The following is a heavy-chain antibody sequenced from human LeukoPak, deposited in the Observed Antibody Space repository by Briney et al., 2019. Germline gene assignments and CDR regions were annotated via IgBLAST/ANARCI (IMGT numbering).Heavy chain of an antibody. D-gene: IGHD3-10*01. Sequence: GRSLRLSCAASGFTFSSYDMHWVRQAPGKGLEWVAVISYDGSNKHYADSVKGRFTISRDNSKNTLHLQMNSLRAEDTAVYYCATLGESLDYWGQGTLVTVSS. CDR3: ATLGESLDY. J-gene: IGHJ4*02. CDR2: ISYDGSNK. V-gene: IGHV3-30*03. CDR1: GFTFSSYD.